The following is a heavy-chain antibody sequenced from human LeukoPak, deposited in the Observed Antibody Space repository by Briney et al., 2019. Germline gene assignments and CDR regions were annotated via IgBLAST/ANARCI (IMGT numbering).Heavy chain of an antibody. D-gene: IGHD3-3*01. CDR2: IYYTGST. J-gene: IGHJ6*03. CDR3: ARWENYDLYYMDV. Sequence: SETLSLTCTVSGGSTSRDYWSWIRQPPGKGLEWIGYIYYTGSTNYNPSLKSRVTISVDTSKNQFSLKLSSVTAAGTAVYYCARWENYDLYYMDVWGKGTTVTVSS. V-gene: IGHV4-59*01. CDR1: GGSTSRDY.